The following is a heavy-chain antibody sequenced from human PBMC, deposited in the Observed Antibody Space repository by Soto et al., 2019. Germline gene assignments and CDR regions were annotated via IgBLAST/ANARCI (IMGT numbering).Heavy chain of an antibody. CDR1: GYSFMKYG. CDR2: ISPYSGYT. J-gene: IGHJ4*02. V-gene: IGHV1-18*01. CDR3: AREASVLIQGAQPLRFDS. Sequence: XSVKVYCRAFGYSFMKYGIHWVRQAPGQGLEWLGWISPYSGYTHSAQKFHGRLTLTTDTAASTAYMELRILRSADTALYYCAREASVLIQGAQPLRFDSRGQGTLVTVPQ. D-gene: IGHD2-8*01.